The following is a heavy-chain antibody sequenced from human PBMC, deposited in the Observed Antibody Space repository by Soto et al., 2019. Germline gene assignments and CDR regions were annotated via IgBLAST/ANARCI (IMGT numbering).Heavy chain of an antibody. V-gene: IGHV3-23*01. CDR1: GFTFSTYA. CDR3: VRGVRLHFDL. Sequence: GGSLRLSCGVSGFTFSTYAMSWVRQAPGKGLEWVSAISGSGNKTFYADSVKGRFTISRDNSKNTLHLHMSSLRVEDTAVYYCVRGVRLHFDLWGQGTLVTVPS. CDR2: ISGSGNKT. J-gene: IGHJ4*02.